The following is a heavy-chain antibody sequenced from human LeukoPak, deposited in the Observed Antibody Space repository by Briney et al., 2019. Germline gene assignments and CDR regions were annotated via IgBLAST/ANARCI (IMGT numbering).Heavy chain of an antibody. Sequence: WGSLRLSCAASGFTFSGYWMSWVRQAPGKGLEWVANIKQEGSEKYYVDSVKGRFTISRDNANNSLYLQMNSLRAEDTGVYYCAREIAVAYLGYWGQGTLVTVSS. CDR2: IKQEGSEK. CDR3: AREIAVAYLGY. CDR1: GFTFSGYW. D-gene: IGHD6-19*01. J-gene: IGHJ4*02. V-gene: IGHV3-7*03.